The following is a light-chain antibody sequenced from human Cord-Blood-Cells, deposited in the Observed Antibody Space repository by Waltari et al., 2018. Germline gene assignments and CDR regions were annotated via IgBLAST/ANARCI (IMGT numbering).Light chain of an antibody. J-gene: IGKJ2*01. CDR2: DAS. CDR3: QQRSNWMYT. Sequence: EIVLPQSPATLSLSPGERATLSCRASQSVSSYLAWYQQKPGQAPRLLIDDASNRATGIPARFSGSGSGTDFTLTISSLEPEDFAVYYCQQRSNWMYTFGQGTKLEIK. CDR1: QSVSSY. V-gene: IGKV3-11*01.